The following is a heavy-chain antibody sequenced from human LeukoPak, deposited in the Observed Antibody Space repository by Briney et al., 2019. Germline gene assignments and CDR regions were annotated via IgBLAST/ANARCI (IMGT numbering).Heavy chain of an antibody. CDR3: AKGVDYYGSGSYFYYFDY. J-gene: IGHJ4*02. CDR2: ISGSGSST. Sequence: GGSLRLSCAASGFTFSNYAMSWVRQAPGKGLGWVSAISGSGSSTYYADSVKGRFTISRDNSKNTLYLQMNSLRAEDTAVYYCAKGVDYYGSGSYFYYFDYWGQGTLVTVSS. CDR1: GFTFSNYA. D-gene: IGHD3-10*01. V-gene: IGHV3-23*01.